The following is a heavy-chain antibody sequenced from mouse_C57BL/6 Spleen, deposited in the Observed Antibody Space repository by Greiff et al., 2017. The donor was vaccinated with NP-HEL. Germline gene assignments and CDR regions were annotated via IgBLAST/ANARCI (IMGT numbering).Heavy chain of an antibody. CDR1: GFTFSSYA. Sequence: EVKVVESGGGLVKPGGSLKLSCAASGFTFSSYAMSWVRQTPEKRLEWVATISDGGSYTYYPDNVKGRFTISRDNAKNNLYLQMSHLKSEDTAMYYCARVPITTVVGYYFDYWGQGTTLTVSS. J-gene: IGHJ2*01. CDR3: ARVPITTVVGYYFDY. CDR2: ISDGGSYT. V-gene: IGHV5-4*03. D-gene: IGHD1-1*01.